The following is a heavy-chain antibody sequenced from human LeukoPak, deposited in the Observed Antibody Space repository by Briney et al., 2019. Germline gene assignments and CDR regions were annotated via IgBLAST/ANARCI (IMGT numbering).Heavy chain of an antibody. CDR1: GYSISSGYY. CDR3: ARALTPESAFDY. V-gene: IGHV4-38-2*01. CDR2: IYHGGST. J-gene: IGHJ4*02. Sequence: PSETLSLTCAVSGYSISSGYYWGWIRQPPGKGLEWIGSIYHGGSTYYNPSLKSRVTISVDTSKNQFSLKLSSVTAADTAVYYCARALTPESAFDYWGQGTLVTVSS.